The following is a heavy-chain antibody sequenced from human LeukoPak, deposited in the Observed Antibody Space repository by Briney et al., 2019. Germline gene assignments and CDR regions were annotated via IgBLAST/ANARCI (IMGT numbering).Heavy chain of an antibody. CDR2: ISHEGSNE. Sequence: PGGSLRLSCAASGFTFSTYAMHWVRQPPGKGLEWVAVISHEGSNEYYADSVKGQFTISRDNSKNTLSLQMNSLRGDDTAVYYCARSYDSSGYYSFDCWGQGTLVTVSS. D-gene: IGHD3-22*01. J-gene: IGHJ4*02. CDR3: ARSYDSSGYYSFDC. CDR1: GFTFSTYA. V-gene: IGHV3-30-3*01.